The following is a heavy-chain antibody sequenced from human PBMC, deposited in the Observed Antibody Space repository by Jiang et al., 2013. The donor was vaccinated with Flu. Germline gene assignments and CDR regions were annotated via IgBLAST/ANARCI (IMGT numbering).Heavy chain of an antibody. CDR1: GFTFSSYS. D-gene: IGHD2-2*01. CDR2: ISSSSSTI. Sequence: GLVQPGGSLRLSCAASGFTFSSYSMNWVRQAPGKGLEWVSYISSSSSTIYYADSVKGRFTISRDNAKNSLYLQMNSLRDEDTAVYYCARESCSSTSCKTLNWFDPWGQGTLVTVSS. J-gene: IGHJ5*02. CDR3: ARESCSSTSCKTLNWFDP. V-gene: IGHV3-48*02.